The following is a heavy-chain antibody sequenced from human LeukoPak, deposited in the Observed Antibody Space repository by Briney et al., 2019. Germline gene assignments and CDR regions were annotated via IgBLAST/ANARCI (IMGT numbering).Heavy chain of an antibody. Sequence: GGSLRLSCVASGFTFSTSAMSWVRQAPGKGLEWVSAISGSGGKTYYADSVKGRFTISRDDATNSLYLHMNSLRVEDTAVYYCGRGGSFPGFWGQGTQVSVSS. V-gene: IGHV3-23*01. CDR2: ISGSGGKT. D-gene: IGHD3-10*01. J-gene: IGHJ4*02. CDR1: GFTFSTSA. CDR3: GRGGSFPGF.